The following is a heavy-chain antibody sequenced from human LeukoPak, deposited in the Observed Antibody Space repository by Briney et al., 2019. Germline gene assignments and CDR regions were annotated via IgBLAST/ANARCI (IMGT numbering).Heavy chain of an antibody. J-gene: IGHJ4*02. CDR1: GFTFSSYD. D-gene: IGHD3-22*01. V-gene: IGHV1-8*01. CDR3: SRGGGYYDRSAKYFIRPPEY. CDR2: MNPHSGDT. Sequence: ASVNVSCKASGFTFSSYDINWVRQATGQGLEWMGWMNPHSGDTGFAQKFKGRVTMTRDTSINTAYMDLGSLSSEDTAVYYCSRGGGYYDRSAKYFIRPPEYWGQGTLVTVSS.